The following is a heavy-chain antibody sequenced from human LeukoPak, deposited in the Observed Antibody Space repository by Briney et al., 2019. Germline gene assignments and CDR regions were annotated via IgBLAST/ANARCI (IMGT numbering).Heavy chain of an antibody. D-gene: IGHD6-6*01. J-gene: IGHJ4*02. V-gene: IGHV3-53*05. CDR2: IYSGGST. Sequence: GGSLRLSCAASGFTVSSNYMSWVRQAPGKGLEWVSVIYSGGSTYYADSVKGRFTISRDNSKNTLYLQMNSLRSDDTAVYYCAREGEYSSLAGLGYFDYWGQGTLVTVSS. CDR3: AREGEYSSLAGLGYFDY. CDR1: GFTVSSNY.